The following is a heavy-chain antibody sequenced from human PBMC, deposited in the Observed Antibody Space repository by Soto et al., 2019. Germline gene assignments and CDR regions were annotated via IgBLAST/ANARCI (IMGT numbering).Heavy chain of an antibody. V-gene: IGHV1-18*01. CDR3: ARDTPPTAS. CDR1: GYTFTSYH. Sequence: QVQLVQSGAEVKKPGASVKVSCKTSGYTFTSYHISWVRQAPGQGLEWMGWISAYNTNTNYAQKFQGRVTRTTDTLTRTASMELRGLRSDATAVYSCARDTPPTASWGQGTLVTVSS. CDR2: ISAYNTNT. J-gene: IGHJ5*02.